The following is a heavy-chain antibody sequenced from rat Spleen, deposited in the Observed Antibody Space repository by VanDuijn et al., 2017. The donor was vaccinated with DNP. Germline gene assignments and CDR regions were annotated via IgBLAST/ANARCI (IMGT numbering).Heavy chain of an antibody. CDR3: ARGRDSYAHGYFDY. V-gene: IGHV5S13*01. J-gene: IGHJ2*01. CDR2: ISSGGDIT. Sequence: EVQLVESGGGLVQPGRSLKLSCAVSGFTFSNHGMAWVRQAPTKGLEWVASISSGGDITDYRDSVKGRFTISRDNAKNTLYLQMNSMRSEDTATYYCARGRDSYAHGYFDYWGQGVMVTVSS. D-gene: IGHD1-12*01. CDR1: GFTFSNHG.